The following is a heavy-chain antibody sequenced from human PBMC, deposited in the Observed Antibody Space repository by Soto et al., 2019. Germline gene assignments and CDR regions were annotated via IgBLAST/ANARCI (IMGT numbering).Heavy chain of an antibody. Sequence: SVEVSFKASCYTFTSYGISWGRQAPGQGLEWMGWISAYNGNTNYAQKLQGRVTMTTDTSTSTAYMELRSLRSDDTAVYYCAREDIVVVPAAHRFNWFDPWGQGTPVTVSS. CDR3: AREDIVVVPAAHRFNWFDP. V-gene: IGHV1-18*04. CDR1: CYTFTSYG. D-gene: IGHD2-2*01. CDR2: ISAYNGNT. J-gene: IGHJ5*02.